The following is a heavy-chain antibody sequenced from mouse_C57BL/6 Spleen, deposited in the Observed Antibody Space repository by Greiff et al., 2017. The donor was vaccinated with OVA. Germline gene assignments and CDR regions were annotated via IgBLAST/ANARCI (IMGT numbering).Heavy chain of an antibody. CDR3: ARRDSNYHVPWFAY. CDR2: IDPSDSYT. V-gene: IGHV1-50*01. D-gene: IGHD2-5*01. J-gene: IGHJ3*01. CDR1: GYTFTSYW. Sequence: VQLQQPGAELVKPGASVKLSCKASGYTFTSYWMQWVKQRPGQGLEWIGEIDPSDSYTNYNQKFKGKATLTVDTSSSTAYMQLSSLTSEDSAVYYCARRDSNYHVPWFAYWGQGTLVTVSA.